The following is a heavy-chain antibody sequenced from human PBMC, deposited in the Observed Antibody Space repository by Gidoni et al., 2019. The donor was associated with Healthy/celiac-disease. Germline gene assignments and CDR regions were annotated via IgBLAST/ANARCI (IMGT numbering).Heavy chain of an antibody. D-gene: IGHD6-19*01. V-gene: IGHV1-69*02. CDR2: IIPILGIA. Sequence: VQLVQSGAGVKKPGSAVKVSCKASGGTFSSYTLRRVRQAPGQGLEWMGRIIPILGIANSAQKFQGIVTFTADTSTSTAYMELSRLRSEATALSYCAGGSSSGSGMDVWGQGTTVTVSS. J-gene: IGHJ6*02. CDR3: AGGSSSGSGMDV. CDR1: GGTFSSYT.